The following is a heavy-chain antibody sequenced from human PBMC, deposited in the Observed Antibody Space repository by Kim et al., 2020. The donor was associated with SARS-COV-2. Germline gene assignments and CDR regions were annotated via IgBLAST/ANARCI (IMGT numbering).Heavy chain of an antibody. CDR3: AKGAFQVATISGSFDY. V-gene: IGHV3-43*02. CDR1: GFTFDDYA. CDR2: ISGDGGST. J-gene: IGHJ4*02. D-gene: IGHD5-12*01. Sequence: GGSLRLSCAASGFTFDDYAMHWVRQAPGKGLEWVSLISGDGGSTYYADSVKGRFTISRDNSKNSLYLQMNSLRTEDTALYYCAKGAFQVATISGSFDYWGQGTLVTVSS.